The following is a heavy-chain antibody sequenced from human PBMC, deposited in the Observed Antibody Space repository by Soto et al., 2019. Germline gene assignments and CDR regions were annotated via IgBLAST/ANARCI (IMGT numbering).Heavy chain of an antibody. V-gene: IGHV4-30-2*01. J-gene: IGHJ5*02. D-gene: IGHD2-2*01. CDR2: IYHSGST. Sequence: SETLSLTCAVSGGSISSGGYFWSWIRQPPGKGLEWIGYIYHSGSTYYNPSLKSRVTISVDRSKNQFSLKLSSVTAADTAVYNCARSKSTSLWFDPWGQGTLVTVSS. CDR1: GGSISSGGYF. CDR3: ARSKSTSLWFDP.